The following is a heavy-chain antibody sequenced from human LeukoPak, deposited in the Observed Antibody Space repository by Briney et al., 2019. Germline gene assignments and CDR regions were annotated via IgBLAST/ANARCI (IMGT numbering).Heavy chain of an antibody. CDR3: ARYRQDVRLEVARMYRYFDL. V-gene: IGHV4-59*01. J-gene: IGHJ2*01. D-gene: IGHD5-12*01. Sequence: SETLSLTCTVSGDSIGSYCWSWIRQPPGRGLEWIGYIYDSGSTNYNPSLKSRVTISVDTSKKQFSLKLNSVTAADTAVYYCARYRQDVRLEVARMYRYFDLWGRGTLVAVSS. CDR1: GDSIGSYC. CDR2: IYDSGST.